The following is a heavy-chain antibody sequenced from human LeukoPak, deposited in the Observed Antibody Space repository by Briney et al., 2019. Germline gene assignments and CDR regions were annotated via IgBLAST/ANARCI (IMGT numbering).Heavy chain of an antibody. Sequence: ASAKVSCKASGYTFTGYYMHWVRQAPGQGLEWMGWINPNSGGTNYAQKFQGRVTMTRDTSISTAYMELSRLRSDDTAVYYCARDFSVGATRNAFDIWGQGTMVTVSS. D-gene: IGHD1-26*01. CDR2: INPNSGGT. J-gene: IGHJ3*02. CDR3: ARDFSVGATRNAFDI. CDR1: GYTFTGYY. V-gene: IGHV1-2*02.